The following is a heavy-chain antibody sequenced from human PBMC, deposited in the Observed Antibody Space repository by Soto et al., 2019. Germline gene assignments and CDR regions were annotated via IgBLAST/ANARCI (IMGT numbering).Heavy chain of an antibody. Sequence: PGGSLRLSCASSGFTFSSYGMHGVRQAPGKGLEWVAVISYDGSNKYYADSVKGRFTISRDNSKNTLYLQMNSLRAEDTAVYYCAKDKGYCSSTSCYTLVYWGQGTLVTVSS. J-gene: IGHJ4*02. CDR1: GFTFSSYG. CDR3: AKDKGYCSSTSCYTLVY. D-gene: IGHD2-2*02. CDR2: ISYDGSNK. V-gene: IGHV3-30*18.